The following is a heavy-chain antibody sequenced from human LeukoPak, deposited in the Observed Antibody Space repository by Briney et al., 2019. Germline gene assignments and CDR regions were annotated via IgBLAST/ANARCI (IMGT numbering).Heavy chain of an antibody. CDR2: INHSGST. D-gene: IGHD3-10*01. V-gene: IGHV4-34*01. J-gene: IGHJ4*02. Sequence: SETLSLTCAVYGGSFSGYYWSWIRQPPGKGLEWIGEINHSGSTNYNPSLKSRVTISVDTSKNQFSLKLSSVTAADTAVYYCAMRLYYYGSGSYDYWGQGTLVTVSS. CDR1: GGSFSGYY. CDR3: AMRLYYYGSGSYDY.